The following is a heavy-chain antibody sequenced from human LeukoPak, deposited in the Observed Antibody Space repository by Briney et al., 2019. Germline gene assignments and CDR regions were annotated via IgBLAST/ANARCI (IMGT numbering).Heavy chain of an antibody. V-gene: IGHV3-30*18. CDR3: AKDPKWLVEYYFDY. J-gene: IGHJ4*02. CDR1: GFTFSSYG. CDR2: ISYDGSNK. Sequence: GRSLRLSCAASGFTFSSYGMHWVRQAPGKGLEWVAVISYDGSNKYYADSVKGRFTISRDNSKNTLYLQMNSLRAEDTAVYYCAKDPKWLVEYYFDYWGQGTLVTVSS. D-gene: IGHD6-19*01.